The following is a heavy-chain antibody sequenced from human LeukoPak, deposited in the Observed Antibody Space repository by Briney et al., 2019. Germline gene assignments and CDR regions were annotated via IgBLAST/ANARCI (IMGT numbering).Heavy chain of an antibody. CDR1: GGSISSGDYH. CDR2: IYYSGST. D-gene: IGHD5-24*01. J-gene: IGHJ4*02. CDR3: ARGRDGYNYFDY. V-gene: IGHV4-30-4*01. Sequence: PSETLSLTCTVSGGSISSGDYHWSWIRRPPGKGLEWIGYIYYSGSTYYNPSLKSRVTISVDTSKNQFSLKLSSVTAADTAVYYCARGRDGYNYFDYWGQGTLVTVSS.